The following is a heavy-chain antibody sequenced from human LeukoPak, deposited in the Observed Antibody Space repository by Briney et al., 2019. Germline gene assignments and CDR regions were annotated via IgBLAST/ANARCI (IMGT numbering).Heavy chain of an antibody. D-gene: IGHD3-10*01. CDR3: ARGFGELS. V-gene: IGHV3-7*04. CDR2: INQDGREK. Sequence: GGSLRLSCAASGFIVSSTYMSWVRQAPGKGLEWVANINQDGREKNYVDSVKGRFTISRDNAKNSLYLQMNSLRAEDTAVYYCARGFGELSWGQGTLVTVSS. CDR1: GFIVSSTY. J-gene: IGHJ5*02.